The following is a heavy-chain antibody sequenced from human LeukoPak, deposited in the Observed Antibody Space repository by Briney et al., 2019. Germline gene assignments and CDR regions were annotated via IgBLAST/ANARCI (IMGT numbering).Heavy chain of an antibody. D-gene: IGHD3-10*01. Sequence: GGSLRLSCAASGFSFSRHAMNWVRQAPGKGLEWISHISGGSDIIEYADSVRGRFTISRDNGRGSLYLQMNSLRVEDTAVYYCARYGSERNYIDPFDFWGQGTLVAVSS. CDR1: GFSFSRHA. J-gene: IGHJ4*02. CDR3: ARYGSERNYIDPFDF. V-gene: IGHV3-48*01. CDR2: ISGGSDII.